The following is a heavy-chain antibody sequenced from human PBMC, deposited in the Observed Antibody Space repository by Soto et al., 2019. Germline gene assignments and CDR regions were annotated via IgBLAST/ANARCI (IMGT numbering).Heavy chain of an antibody. D-gene: IGHD4-17*01. V-gene: IGHV4-39*01. Sequence: QLQLQESGPGLVKPSETLSLTCTVSGGSISSSSYYWGWIRQPPGKGLEWIGSIYYSGSTYYNPSLKSRVTISVDTSKNQFSLKLSSVTAADTAVYYGARPYGDSLYYFDYWGQGTLVTVSS. CDR3: ARPYGDSLYYFDY. CDR1: GGSISSSSYY. J-gene: IGHJ4*02. CDR2: IYYSGST.